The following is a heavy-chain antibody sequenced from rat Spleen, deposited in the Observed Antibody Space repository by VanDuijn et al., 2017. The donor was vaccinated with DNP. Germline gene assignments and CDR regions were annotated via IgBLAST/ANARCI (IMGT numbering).Heavy chain of an antibody. CDR1: GFTFSNYG. Sequence: EVQLVESGGGLVQPGMSLKLSCAASGFTFSNYGMHWIRQAPTKGLEWVASISPSGGTTYYRDSVKGRFTISRDNAKSTLYLQINSLRSEDTATYYCARGGLYYFDYWGQGVMVTVSS. CDR2: ISPSGGTT. V-gene: IGHV5-19*01. D-gene: IGHD4-3*01. CDR3: ARGGLYYFDY. J-gene: IGHJ2*01.